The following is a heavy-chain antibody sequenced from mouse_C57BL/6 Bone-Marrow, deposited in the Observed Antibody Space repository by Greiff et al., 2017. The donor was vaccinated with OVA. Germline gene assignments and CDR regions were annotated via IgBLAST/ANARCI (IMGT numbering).Heavy chain of an antibody. Sequence: EVHLVESGGDLVKPGGSLQLSCAASGFTFSSYGMSWVRQTPDKRLEWVANISSGGSYTYYPDSVKGRFTLSRDNAKHTLYLQMSSLKSEDTAMYYCARQLGPAWFAYWGQGTLVTVSA. V-gene: IGHV5-6*01. CDR2: ISSGGSYT. J-gene: IGHJ3*01. CDR1: GFTFSSYG. D-gene: IGHD4-1*01. CDR3: ARQLGPAWFAY.